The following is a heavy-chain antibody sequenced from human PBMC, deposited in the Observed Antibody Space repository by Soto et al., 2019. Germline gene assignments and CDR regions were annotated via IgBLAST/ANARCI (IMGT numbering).Heavy chain of an antibody. Sequence: ETLSLTCTVSGDSINSEYWTWIRQSPGKGLEWIGYLYYDGSTYYNPSLKSRVTISADTSKNQFSLKMSSVTAADTAVYYCARKRRLDYYYYMDVWGKGTTVNVSS. CDR1: GDSINSEY. J-gene: IGHJ6*03. CDR2: LYYDGST. V-gene: IGHV4-59*01. CDR3: ARKRRLDYYYYMDV.